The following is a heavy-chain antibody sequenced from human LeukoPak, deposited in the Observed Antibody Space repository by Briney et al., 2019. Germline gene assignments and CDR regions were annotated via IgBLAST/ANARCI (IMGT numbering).Heavy chain of an antibody. CDR3: ARDSGDRTVDY. CDR1: GFTFSSYW. Sequence: GGSLRLSCAASGFTFSSYWMSWVRQTPGKGLEWVANIKRDGSETYYVDAVEGRFATSRDNAKNSLYLQMNSLRAEDTAVYYCARDSGDRTVDYWGQGTLVTVSS. CDR2: IKRDGSET. V-gene: IGHV3-7*01. J-gene: IGHJ4*02. D-gene: IGHD3-10*01.